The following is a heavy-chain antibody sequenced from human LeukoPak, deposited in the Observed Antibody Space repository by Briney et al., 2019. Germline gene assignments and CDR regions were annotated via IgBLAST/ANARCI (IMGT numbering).Heavy chain of an antibody. CDR2: ISGSGGHT. Sequence: PGGTLRLSCAASGFTFSIYGMTWVRQAPGKGLEWVSGISGSGGHTYYAVSVQGRFTISRHNSNNMLYLEMNSLRAEDTAVYYCARVLRYCSGGNCYSGGLGYMDVWGKGTTVTISS. D-gene: IGHD2-15*01. CDR1: GFTFSIYG. J-gene: IGHJ6*03. V-gene: IGHV3-23*01. CDR3: ARVLRYCSGGNCYSGGLGYMDV.